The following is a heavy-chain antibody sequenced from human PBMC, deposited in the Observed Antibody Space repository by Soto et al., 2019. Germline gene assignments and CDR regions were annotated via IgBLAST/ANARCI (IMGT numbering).Heavy chain of an antibody. CDR2: ISSSSSTI. J-gene: IGHJ4*02. CDR3: ARGEQWPL. V-gene: IGHV3-48*01. D-gene: IGHD6-19*01. Sequence: EVQLVESGGGLVQPGGSLRLSCAASGFTFSSYSMNWVRQAPGKGLEWVSHISSSSSTIHYAGSVKGRFTISRDNAKKSLYLQMSSLRAEDTAVYYCARGEQWPLWGQGTLVTVSS. CDR1: GFTFSSYS.